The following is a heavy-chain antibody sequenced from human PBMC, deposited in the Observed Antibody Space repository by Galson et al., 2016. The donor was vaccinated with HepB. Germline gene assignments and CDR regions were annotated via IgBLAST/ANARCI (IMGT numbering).Heavy chain of an antibody. CDR2: IYHGGST. CDR3: AGSWYSYYGMDV. Sequence: ETLSLTCAVSGGSISTSNWWSWVRQPPGKGLEWIGEIYHGGSTNYNPSLKSRVTISADISQNQFSLKLTSVTAADTAVYYCAGSWYSYYGMDVWGQGTTVTVSS. CDR1: GGSISTSNW. J-gene: IGHJ6*02. V-gene: IGHV4-4*02. D-gene: IGHD6-13*01.